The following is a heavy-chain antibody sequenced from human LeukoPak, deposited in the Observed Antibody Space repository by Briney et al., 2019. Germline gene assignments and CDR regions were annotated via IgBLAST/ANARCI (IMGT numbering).Heavy chain of an antibody. D-gene: IGHD4-23*01. V-gene: IGHV3-30*02. CDR3: EKSSAFYGGNSFSKGYYFDY. J-gene: IGHJ4*02. CDR2: IRYDGSNK. CDR1: GFTFSSYG. Sequence: GGSLRLSCAASGFTFSSYGMHWVRQAPGKGLEWVAFIRYDGSNKYYADSVKGRFTISRDNSKNTLYLQMNSLRAEDTAVYYYEKSSAFYGGNSFSKGYYFDYWGQGTLVTVSS.